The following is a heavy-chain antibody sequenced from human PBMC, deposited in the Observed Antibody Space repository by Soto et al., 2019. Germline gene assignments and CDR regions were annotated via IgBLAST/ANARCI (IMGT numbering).Heavy chain of an antibody. CDR1: GDTFTNHA. CDR2: IIPLFGTP. Sequence: ASVKVSCKASGDTFTNHAINWVRQAPGQGLEWMGGIIPLFGTPDYAQKFQGRVTISADESTGTAYMELTSLRSDDTAEYYCARGRLPGYQAPEFEYWGQGTLVTVSS. J-gene: IGHJ4*02. CDR3: ARGRLPGYQAPEFEY. D-gene: IGHD2-2*01. V-gene: IGHV1-69*13.